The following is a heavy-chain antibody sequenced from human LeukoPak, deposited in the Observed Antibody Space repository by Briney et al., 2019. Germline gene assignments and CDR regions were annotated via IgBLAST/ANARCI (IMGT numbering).Heavy chain of an antibody. Sequence: GGSLRLSCAASGFTFSNAWMSWVRQAPGKGLEWVSRIKSKTDGGTTDYAAPVKGRFTISRDDSKNTLYLQMNSLKTEDTAVYYCTTGPEWVGLDYWGQGTLVTVSS. CDR1: GFTFSNAW. CDR3: TTGPEWVGLDY. D-gene: IGHD6-19*01. CDR2: IKSKTDGGTT. V-gene: IGHV3-15*01. J-gene: IGHJ4*02.